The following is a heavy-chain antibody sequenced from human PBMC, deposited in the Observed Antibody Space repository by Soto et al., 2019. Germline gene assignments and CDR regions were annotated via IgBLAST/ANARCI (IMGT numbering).Heavy chain of an antibody. D-gene: IGHD6-25*01. Sequence: EVQLVESGGGLVQPGGSLRLSCAASGFTFSSNWMNWVRQAPGKGLEWVANIEQDGSETYYVDSVKGRFTISRDNTKNSLHLQMNSLRAEDTAVYYCARAEKSAFDYWGQGVMVTVSS. CDR3: ARAEKSAFDY. CDR1: GFTFSSNW. V-gene: IGHV3-7*01. J-gene: IGHJ4*02. CDR2: IEQDGSET.